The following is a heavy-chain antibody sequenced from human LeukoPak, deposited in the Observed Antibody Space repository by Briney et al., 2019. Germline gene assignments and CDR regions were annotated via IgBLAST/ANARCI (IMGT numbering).Heavy chain of an antibody. CDR1: GFTFSSYG. D-gene: IGHD3-22*01. J-gene: IGHJ4*02. CDR2: IWYDGSNK. V-gene: IGHV3-33*01. CDR3: ARGSGYYYFDY. Sequence: GGSLRLSCAVSGFTFSSYGLHWVRQAPGKGLEWEAVIWYDGSNKYYADSVKGRFTISRDNSKNTLYLQMNSLRAEDTAVYYCARGSGYYYFDYWGQGTLVTVSS.